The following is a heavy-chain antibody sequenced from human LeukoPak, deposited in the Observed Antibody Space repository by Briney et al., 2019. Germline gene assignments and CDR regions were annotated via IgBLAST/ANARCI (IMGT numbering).Heavy chain of an antibody. Sequence: ASVKVSCKASGGTFSSYAISWVRQAPGQGLEWMGWISPNSGGSNYAQKFQGRVTMTRDTSISTAYMELSSLRSDDTAMYYCARGKCISTSCYMESGFDYWGQGTLVTVSS. V-gene: IGHV1-2*02. CDR2: ISPNSGGS. D-gene: IGHD2-2*02. CDR1: GGTFSSYA. J-gene: IGHJ4*02. CDR3: ARGKCISTSCYMESGFDY.